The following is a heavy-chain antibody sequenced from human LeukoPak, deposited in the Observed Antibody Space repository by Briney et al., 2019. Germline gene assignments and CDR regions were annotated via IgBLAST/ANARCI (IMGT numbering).Heavy chain of an antibody. CDR2: IIPILGIA. Sequence: ASVKVSCKASGGTFSSYAISWVRQAPGQGLEWMGRIIPILGIANYAQKFQGRVTITADKSTSTAYMELSSLRSEDTAVYYCARGSQLVRYYYYGMDVWGQGTTVTVS. CDR3: ARGSQLVRYYYYGMDV. J-gene: IGHJ6*02. CDR1: GGTFSSYA. V-gene: IGHV1-69*04. D-gene: IGHD6-6*01.